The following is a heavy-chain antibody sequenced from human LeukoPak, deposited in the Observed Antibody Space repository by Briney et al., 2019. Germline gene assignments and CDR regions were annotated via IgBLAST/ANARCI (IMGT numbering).Heavy chain of an antibody. CDR2: IYYSGST. J-gene: IGHJ4*02. CDR3: ARHRVRAGLYFDWLLPFDY. D-gene: IGHD3-9*01. CDR1: GGSISSSSYY. V-gene: IGHV4-39*01. Sequence: SETLSLTCTVSGGSISSSSYYWGWIRQPPGKGLEWIGSIYYSGSTYYNPSLKIRVTISVDTSKNQFSLKLSSVTAADTAVYYCARHRVRAGLYFDWLLPFDYWGQGTLVTVSS.